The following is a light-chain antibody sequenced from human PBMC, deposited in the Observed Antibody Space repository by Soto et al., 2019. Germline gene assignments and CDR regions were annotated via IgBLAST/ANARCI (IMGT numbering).Light chain of an antibody. CDR2: KAS. Sequence: DIHMTHSPSTLSVSLGDRVTMTCRASQTISSWLAWYQQKPGKAPKLLIYKASSLESGVPSRFSGSGSGTEFTLTISSLQPDDFATYYCQQYNSYWTFGQGTKVDIK. CDR3: QQYNSYWT. V-gene: IGKV1-5*03. CDR1: QTISSW. J-gene: IGKJ1*01.